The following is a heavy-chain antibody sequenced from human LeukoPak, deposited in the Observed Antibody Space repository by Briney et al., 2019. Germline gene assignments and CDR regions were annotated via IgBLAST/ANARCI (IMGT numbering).Heavy chain of an antibody. CDR1: GFTSRSYT. V-gene: IGHV3-21*01. D-gene: IGHD3-16*02. CDR3: ARDIVL. CDR2: ISSSSSYI. Sequence: GGSLRLSCAASGFTSRSYTVTWVRQAPGKGLEWVSSISSSSSYIYYADSVKGRFTISRDNARNSLYLQMNSLRAEDTAVYYCARDIVLWGQGTLVTVSS. J-gene: IGHJ4*02.